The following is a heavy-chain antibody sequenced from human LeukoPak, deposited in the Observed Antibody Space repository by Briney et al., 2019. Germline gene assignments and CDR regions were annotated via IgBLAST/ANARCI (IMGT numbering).Heavy chain of an antibody. D-gene: IGHD2-15*01. J-gene: IGHJ4*02. CDR2: ISYDGSDK. CDR3: AKDLDGYCSGDSCAFCDY. V-gene: IGHV3-30*18. Sequence: GGSLRLSCAASRFTFSSYAMHWVRQAPGKGLEWVAFISYDGSDKYYADSVKGRFTVSRDNSKSTLYLQMNSLRAEDTAIYYCAKDLDGYCSGDSCAFCDYWGQGTLVTVSS. CDR1: RFTFSSYA.